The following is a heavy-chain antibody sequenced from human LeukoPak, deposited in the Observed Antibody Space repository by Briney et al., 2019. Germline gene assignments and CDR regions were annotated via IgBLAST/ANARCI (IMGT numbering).Heavy chain of an antibody. Sequence: GASVKVSCKASGYTFTSYGISWVRQAPGQGLEWMGWISAYNGNTNYAQKLQGRVTMTTDTSTSTAYMELRSLRSDDTAVYYCARTDYDYVWGSYRLEAFDIWGQGTMVTVSS. CDR3: ARTDYDYVWGSYRLEAFDI. CDR2: ISAYNGNT. J-gene: IGHJ3*02. D-gene: IGHD3-16*02. V-gene: IGHV1-18*01. CDR1: GYTFTSYG.